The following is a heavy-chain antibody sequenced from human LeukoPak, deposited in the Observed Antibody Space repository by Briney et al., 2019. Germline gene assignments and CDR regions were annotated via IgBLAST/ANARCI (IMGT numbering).Heavy chain of an antibody. CDR3: AKDPSYRNYYYYYMDV. J-gene: IGHJ6*03. Sequence: PGGSLRLSCAASGFTFSDYTMHWVRQPPGKGLEWVCLIGWDGTTTSYADSVRGRFTISRDSSKNSLYLQMNNLRTEDSALYYCAKDPSYRNYYYYYMDVWGKGTTVTVSS. V-gene: IGHV3-43*01. D-gene: IGHD3-10*01. CDR2: IGWDGTTT. CDR1: GFTFSDYT.